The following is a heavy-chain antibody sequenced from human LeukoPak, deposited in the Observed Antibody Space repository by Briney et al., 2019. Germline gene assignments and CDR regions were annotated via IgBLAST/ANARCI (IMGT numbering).Heavy chain of an antibody. CDR1: GFTFSESW. V-gene: IGHV3-7*01. J-gene: IGHJ6*02. CDR3: ATYINWVAGDV. D-gene: IGHD1-1*01. CDR2: INHEGGGI. Sequence: GGSLRLSCAASGFTFSESWMSRVRQVPGQGLEWVALINHEGGGIQYVDSVKGRFTISRDNAKGSVHLQMNSLRAEDTAIYHCATYINWVAGDVWGQGTTVIVSS.